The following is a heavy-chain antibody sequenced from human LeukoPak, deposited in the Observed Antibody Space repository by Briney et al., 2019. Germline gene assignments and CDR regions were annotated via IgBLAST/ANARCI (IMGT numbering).Heavy chain of an antibody. Sequence: AGGSLRLSCAASGFTFSSYSMHWVRQAPGKGPEFVSVIGGGGVTTFCADSVKDRFTISRDNSKNTLYLEMGSLRAEDMAVYYCAREGGGSGLWYYDLWGRGTLVTVSS. CDR2: IGGGGVTT. CDR3: AREGGGSGLWYYDL. CDR1: GFTFSSYS. D-gene: IGHD1-26*01. J-gene: IGHJ2*01. V-gene: IGHV3-64*02.